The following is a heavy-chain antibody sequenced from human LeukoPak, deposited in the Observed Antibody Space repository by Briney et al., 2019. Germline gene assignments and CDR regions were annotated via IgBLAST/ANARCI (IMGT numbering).Heavy chain of an antibody. CDR1: GFTFSDYW. CDR2: IKPDGSEI. D-gene: IGHD2-15*01. CDR3: TRSLDY. V-gene: IGHV3-7*02. Sequence: QTGGSLRLSCAASGFTFSDYWMDWARQAPGKGLEWVANIKPDGSEIYYVDAVKGRFTISRDNAKNSLYLQMNSLRAEDTAVYYCTRSLDYWGQGMLVTVSS. J-gene: IGHJ4*02.